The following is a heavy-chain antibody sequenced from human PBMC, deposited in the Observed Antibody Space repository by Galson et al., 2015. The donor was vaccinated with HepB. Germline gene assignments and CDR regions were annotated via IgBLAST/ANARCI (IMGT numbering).Heavy chain of an antibody. CDR1: GFTFSDYY. CDR2: ISSSGSTI. D-gene: IGHD4-17*01. CDR3: AREKNYGDSPQSAFDI. Sequence: SLRLSCAASGFTFSDYYMSWIRQAPGKGLEWVSYISSSGSTIYYADPVKGRFTISRDNAKNSLYLQMNSLRTEDTAVYYCAREKNYGDSPQSAFDIWGQGTMVTVSS. J-gene: IGHJ3*02. V-gene: IGHV3-11*01.